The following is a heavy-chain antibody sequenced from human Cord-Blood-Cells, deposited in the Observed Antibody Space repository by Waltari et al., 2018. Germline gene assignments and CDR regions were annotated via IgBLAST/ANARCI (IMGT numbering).Heavy chain of an antibody. V-gene: IGHV1-8*01. CDR1: GYTFTSYD. CDR2: MNPNSGKT. Sequence: QVQLVQSGAEVKKPGASVKVSCKASGYTFTSYDINWVRQATGQGLEWMGWMNPNSGKTGYAQKFQGRVTMTRNTAISTAYMELGSLRSEDTAVYYCARPYRIAAAGRAFDIWGQGTMVTVSS. CDR3: ARPYRIAAAGRAFDI. J-gene: IGHJ3*02. D-gene: IGHD6-13*01.